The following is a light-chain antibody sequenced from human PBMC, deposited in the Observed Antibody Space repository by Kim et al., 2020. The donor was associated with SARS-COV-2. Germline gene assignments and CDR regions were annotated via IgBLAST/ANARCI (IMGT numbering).Light chain of an antibody. CDR3: QQYNNWWT. J-gene: IGKJ1*01. CDR1: QSVSIN. V-gene: IGKV3-15*01. CDR2: GAS. Sequence: SVSTGERATLSCRASQSVSINLSWYQQKPGQAPRLLIYGASTRATGIPARFSGSGSGTEFTLTISSLQSEDFAVYYCQQYNNWWTFGQGTKVDIK.